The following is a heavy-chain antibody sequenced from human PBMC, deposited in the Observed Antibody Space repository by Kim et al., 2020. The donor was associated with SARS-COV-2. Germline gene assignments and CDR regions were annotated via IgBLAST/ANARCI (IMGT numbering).Heavy chain of an antibody. CDR3: ARVPVSSFGEPLYYFDY. CDR1: GFTFSSYS. CDR2: ISSSSSYI. J-gene: IGHJ4*02. Sequence: GGSLRPSCAASGFTFSSYSMNWVRQAPGKGLEWVSSISSSSSYIYYADSVKGRFTISRDNAKNSLYLQMNSLRAEDTAVYYCARVPVSSFGEPLYYFDYWGQGTLVTVSS. V-gene: IGHV3-21*01. D-gene: IGHD3-10*01.